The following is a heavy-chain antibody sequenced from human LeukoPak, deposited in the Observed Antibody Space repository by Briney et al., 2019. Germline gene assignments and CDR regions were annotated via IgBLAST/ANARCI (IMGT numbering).Heavy chain of an antibody. D-gene: IGHD3-22*01. Sequence: PGGSLRLSCAASGFTFDDYAMHWVRQAPGKGLEWVSGISWNSGSIGYADSVKGRFTISRDNAKNSLYLQMNSLRAEDTALYYCRRYYDSSGYYPPPDAFDIWGQGTMVTVSS. CDR3: RRYYDSSGYYPPPDAFDI. J-gene: IGHJ3*02. CDR2: ISWNSGSI. V-gene: IGHV3-9*01. CDR1: GFTFDDYA.